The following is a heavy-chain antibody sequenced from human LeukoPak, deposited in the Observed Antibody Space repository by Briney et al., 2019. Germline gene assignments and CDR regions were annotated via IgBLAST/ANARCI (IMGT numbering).Heavy chain of an antibody. CDR2: IWYDGSNK. V-gene: IGHV3-33*06. D-gene: IGHD4-17*01. Sequence: PGRSLRLTCVASGFTFSRHGMHWVRQAPGKGLEWVTVIWYDGSNKYYADSVKGRFTISRDNSKNTLYLQMNSLRAEDTAVYHCAKYGDYDAFDIWGQGTMVTVSS. CDR3: AKYGDYDAFDI. CDR1: GFTFSRHG. J-gene: IGHJ3*02.